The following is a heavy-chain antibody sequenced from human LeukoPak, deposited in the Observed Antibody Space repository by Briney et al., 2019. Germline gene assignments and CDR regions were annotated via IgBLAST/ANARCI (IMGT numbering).Heavy chain of an antibody. D-gene: IGHD2-2*01. J-gene: IGHJ6*02. V-gene: IGHV1-69*13. CDR3: ANSRGTSFYYYYGMDV. CDR1: GGTFSSYA. Sequence: GASVKVSCKASGGTFSSYAISWVRQAPGQGLEWRGGIIPIFGTANYAQKFQGRVTITADESTSTAYMELSSLRSEDTAVYYCANSRGTSFYYYYGMDVWGQGTTVTVSS. CDR2: IIPIFGTA.